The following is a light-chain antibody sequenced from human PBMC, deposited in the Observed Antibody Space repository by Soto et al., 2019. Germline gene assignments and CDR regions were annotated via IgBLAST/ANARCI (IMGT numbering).Light chain of an antibody. Sequence: DIQMTQSPSTLSAYVGDRVTITCRASQSISSWLAWYQQKPGKATKLLIYKASSLESGVPSRFSGSGSGTEFTLTISSLQPDDFATYYCQQYNSYPWTFGQGTKVEIK. CDR3: QQYNSYPWT. CDR1: QSISSW. J-gene: IGKJ1*01. V-gene: IGKV1-5*03. CDR2: KAS.